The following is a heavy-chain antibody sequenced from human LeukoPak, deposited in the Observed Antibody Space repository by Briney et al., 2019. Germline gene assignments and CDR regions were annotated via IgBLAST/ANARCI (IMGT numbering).Heavy chain of an antibody. D-gene: IGHD3-16*02. J-gene: IGHJ4*02. CDR1: GFTFSSYA. Sequence: PGGSLRLSCAASGFTFSSYAMHWVRQAPGKGLEWVAVISYDGSNKYYADSVKGRFTISRDNSKNTLYLQMNSLRAEDTAVYYCAKDRGVFGRYQTPDYWGQGTLVTVSS. CDR3: AKDRGVFGRYQTPDY. CDR2: ISYDGSNK. V-gene: IGHV3-30*04.